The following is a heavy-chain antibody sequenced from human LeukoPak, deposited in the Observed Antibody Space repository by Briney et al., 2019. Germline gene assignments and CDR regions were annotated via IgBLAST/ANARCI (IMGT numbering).Heavy chain of an antibody. CDR2: TSYDESHK. CDR1: GFTFSTNA. J-gene: IGHJ4*02. Sequence: PGGSLRLSCAASGFTFSTNAMHWVRQAPGKGLEWVAVTSYDESHKYYADSVKGRFTISRDTANNTLYLQMNSLRAEDTAVYYCARDYVYGSGTEYWGQGTLVTVSS. D-gene: IGHD3-10*01. V-gene: IGHV3-30-3*01. CDR3: ARDYVYGSGTEY.